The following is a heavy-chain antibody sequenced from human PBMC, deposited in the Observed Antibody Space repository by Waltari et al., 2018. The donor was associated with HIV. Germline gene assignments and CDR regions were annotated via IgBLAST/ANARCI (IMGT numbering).Heavy chain of an antibody. CDR3: ARARSGWYAPHMDV. J-gene: IGHJ6*02. CDR1: GYTFASYD. CDR2: MNPKSGNT. D-gene: IGHD6-19*01. V-gene: IGHV1-8*01. Sequence: VPLVQPGAEVKRPGASVKVPCKTSGYTFASYDVHWVRQATGQGLEWMGWMNPKSGNTGYAQRFQGRVTMTRNTSISTAYMELSSLRSGDTAVYYCARARSGWYAPHMDVWGQGTPVTVSS.